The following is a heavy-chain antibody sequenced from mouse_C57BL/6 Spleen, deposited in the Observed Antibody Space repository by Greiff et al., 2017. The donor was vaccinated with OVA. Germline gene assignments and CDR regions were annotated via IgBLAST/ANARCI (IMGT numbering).Heavy chain of an antibody. J-gene: IGHJ2*01. CDR2: IDPSDSYT. V-gene: IGHV1-69*01. CDR3: AREGLDY. CDR1: GYTFTSYW. Sequence: VKLQQSGAELVMPGASVKLSCKASGYTFTSYWMHWVKQRPGQGLEWIGEIDPSDSYTNYNQKFKGKSTLTVDKSSSTAYMQLSSLTSEDSAVYYCAREGLDYWGQGTTLTVSS.